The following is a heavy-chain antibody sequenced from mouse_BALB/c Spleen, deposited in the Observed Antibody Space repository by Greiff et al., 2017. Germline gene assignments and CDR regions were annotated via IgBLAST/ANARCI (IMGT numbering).Heavy chain of an antibody. Sequence: VQLQQSGAELVRSGASVKLSCTASGFNIKDYYMHWVKQRPEQGLEWIGWIDPENGDTEYAPKFQGKATMTADTSSNPAYLQLSSLTSEDTAVYYCNDGYSYAMDYWGQGTSVTVSS. CDR1: GFNIKDYY. V-gene: IGHV14-4*02. CDR2: IDPENGDT. CDR3: NDGYSYAMDY. D-gene: IGHD2-3*01. J-gene: IGHJ4*01.